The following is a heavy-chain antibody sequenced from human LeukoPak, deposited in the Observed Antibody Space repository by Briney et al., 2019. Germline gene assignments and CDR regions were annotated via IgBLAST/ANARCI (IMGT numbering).Heavy chain of an antibody. D-gene: IGHD3-22*01. CDR1: GGTFSSYA. CDR2: IIPIFGTA. Sequence: ASVKVSCKASGGTFSSYAISWVRQAPGQGLEWMGGIIPIFGTANYAQKFQGRVTITTDESTSTAYMELSSLRSEDTAVYYCAVYYYDSSGCPSFDYWGQGTLVTVSS. J-gene: IGHJ4*02. CDR3: AVYYYDSSGCPSFDY. V-gene: IGHV1-69*05.